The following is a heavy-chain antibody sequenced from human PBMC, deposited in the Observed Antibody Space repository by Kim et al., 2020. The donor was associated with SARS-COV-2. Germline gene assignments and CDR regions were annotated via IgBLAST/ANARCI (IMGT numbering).Heavy chain of an antibody. V-gene: IGHV3-30-3*01. D-gene: IGHD2-2*02. CDR3: ARDGKDIVVVPAAIRYYYGMDV. Sequence: GGSLRLSCAASGFTFSSYAMHWVRQAPGKGLEWVAVISYDGSNKYYADSVKGRFTISRDNSKNTLYLQMNSLRAEDTAVYYCARDGKDIVVVPAAIRYYYGMDVWGQGTTVTVSS. CDR2: ISYDGSNK. J-gene: IGHJ6*02. CDR1: GFTFSSYA.